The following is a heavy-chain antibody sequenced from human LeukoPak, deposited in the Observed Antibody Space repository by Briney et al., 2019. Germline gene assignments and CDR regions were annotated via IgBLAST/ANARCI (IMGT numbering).Heavy chain of an antibody. CDR2: IHTSGST. CDR1: GGSVSSGSFY. CDR3: ARNGDY. J-gene: IGHJ4*02. Sequence: PSETLSLTCTVSGGSVSSGSFYWTWIRQPPGKGLEWIGYIHTSGSTNYNPSLKSRVTISVDTSKNQSSLKVTSVTAADTAVYYCARNGDYWGQGTLVTVSS. V-gene: IGHV4-61*01.